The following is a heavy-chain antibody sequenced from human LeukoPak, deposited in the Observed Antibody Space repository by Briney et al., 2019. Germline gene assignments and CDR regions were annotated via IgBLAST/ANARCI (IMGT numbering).Heavy chain of an antibody. CDR3: ARDSGFGELVTYYFDY. V-gene: IGHV3-33*01. D-gene: IGHD3-10*01. CDR1: GFNFSNYA. J-gene: IGHJ4*02. CDR2: IWYDGSTK. Sequence: PVGSRRRSCAASGFNFSNYAMHWVRHVPGKGLEWVAVIWYDGSTKYYANYVKGRFTVSRDNSKNTLYLQMNILRPEDTAIYYCARDSGFGELVTYYFDYWGQGTLVTVSS.